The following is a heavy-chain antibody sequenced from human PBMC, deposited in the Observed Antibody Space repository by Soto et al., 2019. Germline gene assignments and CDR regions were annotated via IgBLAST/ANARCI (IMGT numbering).Heavy chain of an antibody. CDR3: AKAYIVATMGPLYYFDY. Sequence: GGSLRLSCAASGFTFSSYAMSWVRQAPGKGLEWVSAISGSGGSTYYADSVKGRFTISRDNSKNTLYLQMNSLRAEDTAVYYCAKAYIVATMGPLYYFDYWGQGTLVTVSS. CDR1: GFTFSSYA. D-gene: IGHD5-12*01. V-gene: IGHV3-23*01. CDR2: ISGSGGST. J-gene: IGHJ4*02.